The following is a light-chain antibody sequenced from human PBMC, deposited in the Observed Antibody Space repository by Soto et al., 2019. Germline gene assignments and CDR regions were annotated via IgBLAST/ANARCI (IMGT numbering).Light chain of an antibody. J-gene: IGLJ1*01. CDR1: SSNVGSYNL. V-gene: IGLV2-23*01. Sequence: QSVLTQPASVSGSPGQSITISCTGTSSNVGSYNLVSWYQQHPGKAPKLMISEGNKRPSGVSNRFSGSKSGNTASLTISGLQAEDEADYYCCSYAGSSSFVFGTGTQLTVL. CDR3: CSYAGSSSFV. CDR2: EGN.